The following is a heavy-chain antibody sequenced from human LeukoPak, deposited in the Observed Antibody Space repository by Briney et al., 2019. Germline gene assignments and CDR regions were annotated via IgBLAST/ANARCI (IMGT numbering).Heavy chain of an antibody. CDR1: GSISSYY. D-gene: IGHD2-2*01. V-gene: IGHV4-4*09. CDR2: IYTSGST. J-gene: IGHJ3*02. CDR3: ARQKCTSTSCLTKNAFDI. Sequence: SETLSLTCTVSGSISSYYWSWIRQPPGKGLEWIGYIYTSGSTSYNPSLKSRVTISVDTSKNQFSLDLSSVTAADTAVYYCARQKCTSTSCLTKNAFDIWGQGTMVTVSS.